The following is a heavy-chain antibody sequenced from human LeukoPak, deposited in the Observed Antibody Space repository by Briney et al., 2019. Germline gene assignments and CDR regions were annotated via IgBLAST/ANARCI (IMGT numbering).Heavy chain of an antibody. D-gene: IGHD6-19*01. CDR2: INPNSGGT. CDR3: ARDYPLIWYSSGRATNWLVP. Sequence: ASVKVSCKASGYTFTGYYMHWVRQAPGQRLEWMGWINPNSGGTNYAQKFQGRVTMTRDPSISPANMELSKRRADDPARCFCARDYPLIWYSSGRATNWLVPWGQGTLVTVPS. CDR1: GYTFTGYY. V-gene: IGHV1-2*02. J-gene: IGHJ5*02.